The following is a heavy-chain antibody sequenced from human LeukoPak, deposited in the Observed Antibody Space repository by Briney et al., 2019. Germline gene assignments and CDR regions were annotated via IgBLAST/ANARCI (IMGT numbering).Heavy chain of an antibody. Sequence: GGSLRLSCAASGFTFSSCSMKWVRQAPGKGLEWVSVIYSGGSTYYADSVKGRFTISRDNSKNTLYLQMNSLRAEDTAVYYCASPGYCSGGSCRLKDYYYYGMDVWGQGTTVTVSS. CDR2: IYSGGST. J-gene: IGHJ6*02. V-gene: IGHV3-53*01. CDR3: ASPGYCSGGSCRLKDYYYYGMDV. D-gene: IGHD2-15*01. CDR1: GFTFSSCS.